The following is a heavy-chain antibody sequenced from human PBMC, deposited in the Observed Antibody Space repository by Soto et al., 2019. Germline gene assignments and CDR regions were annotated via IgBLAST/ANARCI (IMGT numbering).Heavy chain of an antibody. D-gene: IGHD4-17*01. Sequence: SETLSLTCTVSGGSFTSTNYFWGWIRQPPGKGLEWIGYMYYSGNTYYNPSLKSRVTISVDTSKNQFSLKLSSVTAADTAVYYCARRRGDYYFDYWGQGTLVTVSS. V-gene: IGHV4-39*01. CDR3: ARRRGDYYFDY. CDR2: MYYSGNT. CDR1: GGSFTSTNYF. J-gene: IGHJ4*02.